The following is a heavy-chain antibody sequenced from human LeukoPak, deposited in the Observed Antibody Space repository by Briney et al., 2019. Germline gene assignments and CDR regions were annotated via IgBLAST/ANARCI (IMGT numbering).Heavy chain of an antibody. CDR2: IWYDGSNK. Sequence: GGSLRLSCAASGFTFSSYGMHWVRQAPGKGLEWVAVIWYDGSNKYYADSVKGRFTISRDNSKNTLYLQMNSLRAEDTAVYYCARENAMIVVVTKAADYWGQGTLVTVSS. D-gene: IGHD3-22*01. CDR1: GFTFSSYG. J-gene: IGHJ4*02. CDR3: ARENAMIVVVTKAADY. V-gene: IGHV3-33*01.